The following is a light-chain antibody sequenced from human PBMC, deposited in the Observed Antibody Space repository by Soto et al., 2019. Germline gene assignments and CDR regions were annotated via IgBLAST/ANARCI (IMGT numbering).Light chain of an antibody. J-gene: IGKJ1*01. Sequence: DIQMTQSPSTLSASVGDRVTITCRASHSISSWLAWYQQKPGKAPKLLIYKASSLESGVPSRFSGSGSGTEFTLTISSLQPDDFASYYCQQYNSFPPFGQGTKVEIK. V-gene: IGKV1-5*03. CDR2: KAS. CDR1: HSISSW. CDR3: QQYNSFPP.